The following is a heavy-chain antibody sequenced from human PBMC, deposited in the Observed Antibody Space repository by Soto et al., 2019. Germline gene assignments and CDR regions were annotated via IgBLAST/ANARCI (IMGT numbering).Heavy chain of an antibody. V-gene: IGHV4-34*01. Sequence: QVQLQQWGTGLLKPSETLSLTCAVYGGSFSTYYWAWIRQPPGTGLEWIGETHHSGSTTYSPSLMSRVSISIDTSRNQFSLKLRAVTAADKGVYYCANRLGSFWGQGTLVTVSS. CDR3: ANRLGSF. J-gene: IGHJ4*02. CDR1: GGSFSTYY. D-gene: IGHD3-16*01. CDR2: THHSGST.